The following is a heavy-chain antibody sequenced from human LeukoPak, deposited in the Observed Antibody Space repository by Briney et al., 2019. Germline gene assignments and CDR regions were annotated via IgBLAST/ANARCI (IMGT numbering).Heavy chain of an antibody. J-gene: IGHJ4*02. Sequence: ASVKVSCKASGYTFTSYYMHWVRQAPGQGLEWMGIINPRGGSTSYAQKFQGRVTMTRDTSMSTVYMELSSLRSDDTAVYYCATRILGYGDYFDYWGQGTLVTVSS. CDR2: INPRGGST. D-gene: IGHD4-17*01. CDR1: GYTFTSYY. CDR3: ATRILGYGDYFDY. V-gene: IGHV1-46*01.